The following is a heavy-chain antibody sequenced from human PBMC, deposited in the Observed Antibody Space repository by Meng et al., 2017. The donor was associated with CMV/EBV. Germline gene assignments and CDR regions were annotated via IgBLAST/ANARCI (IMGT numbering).Heavy chain of an antibody. CDR1: GYTFTSYY. D-gene: IGHD5-12*01. Sequence: ASVKVSCKASGYTFTSYYMHWVRQAPGQGLEWMGIINPSGGSTSYAQKFQGRVTMTRDTSTGTVYMELSSLRSEDTAVYYCARGDYSGYDRPGYGMDVWGQGTTVTVSS. CDR2: INPSGGST. J-gene: IGHJ6*02. V-gene: IGHV1-46*01. CDR3: ARGDYSGYDRPGYGMDV.